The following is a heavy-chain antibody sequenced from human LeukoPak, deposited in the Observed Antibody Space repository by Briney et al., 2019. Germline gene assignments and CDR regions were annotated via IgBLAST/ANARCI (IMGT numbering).Heavy chain of an antibody. Sequence: SETLSLTCTVSGGSITGSSYYWGWIRQPPGKGLEWIGSMYYSGSTYYNPSLKGRVTIPVDTSKNQFSLKLTSVTAADTAVYYCASFMASYYYMDVWGKGTTVTVSS. J-gene: IGHJ6*03. CDR2: MYYSGST. V-gene: IGHV4-39*07. CDR1: GGSITGSSYY. CDR3: ASFMASYYYMDV. D-gene: IGHD5-24*01.